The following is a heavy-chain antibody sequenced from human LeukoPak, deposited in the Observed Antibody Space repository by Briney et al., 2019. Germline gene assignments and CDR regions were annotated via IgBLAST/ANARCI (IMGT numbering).Heavy chain of an antibody. D-gene: IGHD3-3*01. CDR3: ARTYYDFWSGYYHMDV. V-gene: IGHV4-39*01. CDR1: GGSISSSSYY. J-gene: IGHJ6*03. CDR2: IYYSGST. Sequence: SETLSLTCTVSGGSISSSSYYWGWIRQPPGKGLEWIGSIYYSGSTYYNPSLKSRVTISVDTSKNQFSLKLSSVTAADTAVYYCARTYYDFWSGYYHMDVWGKGTTVTVSS.